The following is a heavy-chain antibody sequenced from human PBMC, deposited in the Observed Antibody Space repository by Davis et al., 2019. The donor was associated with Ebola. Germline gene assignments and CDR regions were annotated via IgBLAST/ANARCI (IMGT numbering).Heavy chain of an antibody. D-gene: IGHD3-16*01. CDR2: ISYDGSNK. J-gene: IGHJ5*02. CDR3: AKDWGRKHGGWFDP. V-gene: IGHV3-30*18. CDR1: GFTFSSYG. Sequence: GESLKISCAASGFTFSSYGMHWVRQAPGKGLEWVAVISYDGSNKYYADSVKGRFTISRDNSKNTLYLQMNSLRAEDTAVYYCAKDWGRKHGGWFDPWGQGTLVTVSS.